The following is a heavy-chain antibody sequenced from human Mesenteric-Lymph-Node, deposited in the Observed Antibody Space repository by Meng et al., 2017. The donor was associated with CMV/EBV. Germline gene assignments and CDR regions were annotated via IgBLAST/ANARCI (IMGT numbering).Heavy chain of an antibody. J-gene: IGHJ6*02. CDR3: AREGGSEAIFGGGSMDV. Sequence: SETLSLTCTVSGGSVSSGDYYWNWIRQPPGKGLEWIGYIYDSGSTSYNPSLKSRVTISADTSKNQFSLKLSSVTAADTAVYYCAREGGSEAIFGGGSMDVWGQGTTVTVSS. V-gene: IGHV4-30-4*08. D-gene: IGHD3-3*01. CDR2: IYDSGST. CDR1: GGSVSSGDYY.